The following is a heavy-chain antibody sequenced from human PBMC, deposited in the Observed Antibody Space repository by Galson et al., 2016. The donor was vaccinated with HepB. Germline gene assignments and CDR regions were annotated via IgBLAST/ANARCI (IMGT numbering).Heavy chain of an antibody. CDR1: GFTFSDHY. V-gene: IGHV4-34*12. D-gene: IGHD3-22*01. CDR3: ARRMNYYDSGTYYYLFDY. CDR2: IFHNGNT. Sequence: LRLSCAASGFTFSDHYMSWIRQAPGKGLEWIGEIFHNGNTNYNPSLKSRVTISVDKSKNQFSLKLSSVTAADTAVYYCARRMNYYDSGTYYYLFDYWGQGTLVTVSS. J-gene: IGHJ4*02.